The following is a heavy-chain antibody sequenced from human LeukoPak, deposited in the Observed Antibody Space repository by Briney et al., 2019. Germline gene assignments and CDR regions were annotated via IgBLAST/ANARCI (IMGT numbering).Heavy chain of an antibody. V-gene: IGHV4-4*07. CDR1: GGSISSYY. CDR2: IYTSGST. J-gene: IGHJ3*02. CDR3: ARDLAYRSSLRGTFDI. D-gene: IGHD6-19*01. Sequence: SETLSLTCTVSGGSISSYYWSWIRQPAGKGLEWIGRIYTSGSTNYNPSFKGRVTISVDTSKKQFSLKLSSVTAADTAVYYCARDLAYRSSLRGTFDIWGQGTKVTVSS.